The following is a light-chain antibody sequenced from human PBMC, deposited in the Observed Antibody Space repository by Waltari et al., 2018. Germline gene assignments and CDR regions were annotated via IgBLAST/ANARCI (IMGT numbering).Light chain of an antibody. CDR1: QSVGSN. J-gene: IGKJ3*01. CDR2: AAS. CDR3: QQYYNWPPAFT. Sequence: EIVMTQSPATLSVSPGDRAILSCRASQSVGSNLAWYQQKPGQAPRLLIYAASTRATGIPARFSGSGSGTEFTLTISSLQSEDFAVYHCQQYYNWPPAFTFGPGTKVDIK. V-gene: IGKV3-15*01.